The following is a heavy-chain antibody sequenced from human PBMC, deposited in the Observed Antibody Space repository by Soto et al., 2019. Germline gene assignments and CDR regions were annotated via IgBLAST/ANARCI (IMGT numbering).Heavy chain of an antibody. CDR3: ARHLLWGEWLVLLGYRDYYYYMDV. V-gene: IGHV4-39*01. D-gene: IGHD6-19*01. CDR2: IYYSGST. J-gene: IGHJ6*03. CDR1: GGSISSSSYY. Sequence: SETLSLTCTVSGGSISSSSYYWGWIRQPPGKGLEWIGSIYYSGSTYYNPSLKSRVTISVDTSKNQFSLKLSSVTAADTAVYYCARHLLWGEWLVLLGYRDYYYYMDVWGKGTTVTVSS.